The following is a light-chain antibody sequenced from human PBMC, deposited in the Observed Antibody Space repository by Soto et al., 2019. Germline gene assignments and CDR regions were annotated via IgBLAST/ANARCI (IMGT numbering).Light chain of an antibody. CDR2: EVS. Sequence: QSALTQPASVSGSPGQSITISCTGTSSDVGGYNYVSWYQQHPGKAPKLMIYEVSNRPSGVSNRFSGSKSANTASLTLSGLQAEDEPDYYCSSYTSSSTPNVFGTGTKVTVL. CDR3: SSYTSSSTPNV. J-gene: IGLJ1*01. V-gene: IGLV2-14*01. CDR1: SSDVGGYNY.